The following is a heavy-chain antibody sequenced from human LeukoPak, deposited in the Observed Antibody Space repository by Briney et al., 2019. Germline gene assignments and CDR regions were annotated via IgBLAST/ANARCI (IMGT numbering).Heavy chain of an antibody. D-gene: IGHD3-22*01. CDR2: ISYSGSA. J-gene: IGHJ4*02. V-gene: IGHV4-59*01. CDR1: GGSISNYY. Sequence: PSETLSLTCTVSGGSISNYYWSWIRQPPGKGLEWIGYISYSGSAIYNPSLKSRVTISVDTSKNQFSLKLSSVTAADTAVYYCARQDEYDSSGYPSFDYWGQGTLVTVSS. CDR3: ARQDEYDSSGYPSFDY.